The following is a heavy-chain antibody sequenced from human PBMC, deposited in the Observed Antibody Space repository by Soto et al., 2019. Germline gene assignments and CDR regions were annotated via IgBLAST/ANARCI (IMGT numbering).Heavy chain of an antibody. D-gene: IGHD3-3*01. CDR1: GFTFSNAW. CDR3: TTDSLVLRFLEWAFDP. J-gene: IGHJ5*02. V-gene: IGHV3-15*01. CDR2: IKSKTDGGTT. Sequence: EVQLVESGGGLVKPGGSLRLSCAASGFTFSNAWMSWVRLAPGKGLEWVGRIKSKTDGGTTDYAAPVKGRFTISRDDSKNTLYLQMNSLKTEDTAVYYCTTDSLVLRFLEWAFDPWGQGTLVTVSS.